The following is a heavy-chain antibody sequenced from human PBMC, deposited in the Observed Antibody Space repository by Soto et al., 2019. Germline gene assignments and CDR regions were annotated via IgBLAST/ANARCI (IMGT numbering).Heavy chain of an antibody. V-gene: IGHV1-69*01. D-gene: IGHD6-19*01. CDR3: ARGLFGQQWLVGFDT. Sequence: QVHLVQSGAEVKKPGSSVRVSCKASGGSFSNYIFAWVRQAPGQGLEWVGGTIPMFATAQYAQQLRGRVTITADESTSTVYIDLSSLRSDDTAVYYCARGLFGQQWLVGFDTWGQGTLVTVSS. CDR1: GGSFSNYI. CDR2: TIPMFATA. J-gene: IGHJ4*02.